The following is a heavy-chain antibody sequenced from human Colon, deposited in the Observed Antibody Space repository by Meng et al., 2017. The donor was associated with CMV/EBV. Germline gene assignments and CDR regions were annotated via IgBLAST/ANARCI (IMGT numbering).Heavy chain of an antibody. V-gene: IGHV3-7*01. CDR2: IKQDGSEK. J-gene: IGHJ4*02. D-gene: IGHD3-3*01. CDR3: ARIHYDSWSGYYRDY. CDR1: GFTFSSYW. Sequence: GGSLKISCAASGFTFSSYWMSWVRQAPGKGLEWVANIKQDGSEKYYVDSVKGRFTVSRDNAKSSLYLQMNSLRAEDTAVYYCARIHYDSWSGYYRDYWGQGALVTVSS.